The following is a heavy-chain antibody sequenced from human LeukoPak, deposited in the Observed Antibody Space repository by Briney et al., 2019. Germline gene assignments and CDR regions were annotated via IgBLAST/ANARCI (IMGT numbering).Heavy chain of an antibody. CDR1: GFTFSSYA. J-gene: IGHJ4*02. CDR3: AKGNVDIVATTD. D-gene: IGHD5-12*01. CDR2: ISGSGGST. V-gene: IGHV3-23*01. Sequence: GGSLRLSCAASGFTFSSYAMSWVRQAPGKGLEWVSAISGSGGSTYYADSVKGRFTISRDNSKNTLYPQMNSLRAEDTAVYYCAKGNVDIVATTDWGQGTLVTVSS.